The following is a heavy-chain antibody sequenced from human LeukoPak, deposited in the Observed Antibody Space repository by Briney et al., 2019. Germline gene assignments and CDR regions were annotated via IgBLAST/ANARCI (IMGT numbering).Heavy chain of an antibody. Sequence: GGSLRLSXAASGFTICSYWMSWVRQPPGKGLEWVANIRQDGGQTYYVDSVKGRFTISRDNAKNSLYLQVNSLRAEDTAVYYCARDKHNPGSAFDIWGQGTMLTVSS. CDR3: ARDKHNPGSAFDI. CDR1: GFTICSYW. CDR2: IRQDGGQT. V-gene: IGHV3-7*01. J-gene: IGHJ3*02. D-gene: IGHD5-24*01.